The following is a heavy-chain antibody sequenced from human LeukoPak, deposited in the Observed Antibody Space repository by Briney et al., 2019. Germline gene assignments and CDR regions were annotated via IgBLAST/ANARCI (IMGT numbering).Heavy chain of an antibody. V-gene: IGHV1-69*05. CDR2: IIPIFGTA. D-gene: IGHD5-12*01. J-gene: IGHJ4*02. CDR3: ARSPVSIVDTIWVRYYFDY. CDR1: GGTFSSYA. Sequence: GSSVKVSCKASGGTFSSYAISWVRQAPGQGLEWMGRIIPIFGTANYAQKFQGRVTITTDESTSTAYMELSSLRSEDTAVYYCARSPVSIVDTIWVRYYFDYWGQGTLVTVSS.